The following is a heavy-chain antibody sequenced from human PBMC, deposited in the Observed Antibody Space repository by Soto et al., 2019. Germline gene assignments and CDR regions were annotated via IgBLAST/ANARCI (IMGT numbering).Heavy chain of an antibody. CDR3: AKDIEVRRIAAEGGAFDY. D-gene: IGHD6-13*01. J-gene: IGHJ4*02. CDR1: GFTFDDYT. Sequence: GGSLRLSCAASGFTFDDYTMHWVRQAPGKGLEWVSLISWDGGSTYYADSVKGRFTISRDNSKNSLYLQMNSLRTEDTALYYCAKDIEVRRIAAEGGAFDYWGQGTLVTVSS. CDR2: ISWDGGST. V-gene: IGHV3-43*01.